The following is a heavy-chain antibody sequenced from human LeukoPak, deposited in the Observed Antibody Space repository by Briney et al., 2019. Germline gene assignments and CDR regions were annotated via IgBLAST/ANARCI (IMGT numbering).Heavy chain of an antibody. CDR3: ARYNWNYKAFDI. D-gene: IGHD1-7*01. CDR2: ISSSSSTI. V-gene: IGHV3-48*01. CDR1: GFTLSSYS. Sequence: PGGSLRLSCAASGFTLSSYSMNWVRQAPGKGLEWVSYISSSSSTIYYADSVKGRFTISRDNAKNSLYLQMNSLRAEDTAVYYCARYNWNYKAFDIWGQGTMVTVSS. J-gene: IGHJ3*02.